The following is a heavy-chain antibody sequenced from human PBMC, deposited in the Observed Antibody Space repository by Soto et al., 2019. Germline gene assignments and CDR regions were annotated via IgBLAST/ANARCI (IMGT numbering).Heavy chain of an antibody. CDR2: IYYSGST. CDR3: ARGCSSSSGGENNWFDP. V-gene: IGHV4-59*12. D-gene: IGHD6-6*01. CDR1: GGSISSYY. J-gene: IGHJ5*02. Sequence: PSETLSLTCTVPGGSISSYYWSWIRQPPGKGLEWIGYIYYSGSTNYNPSLKSRVTMSVDTSKNQFSLKLSSVTAADTAVYYCARGCSSSSGGENNWFDPWGQGTLVTVSS.